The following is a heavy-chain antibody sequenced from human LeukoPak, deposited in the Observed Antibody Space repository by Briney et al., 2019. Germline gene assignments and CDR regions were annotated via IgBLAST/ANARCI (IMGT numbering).Heavy chain of an antibody. J-gene: IGHJ3*02. V-gene: IGHV4-59*01. CDR3: ARAKRWENDAFDI. Sequence: SETLSLTCTVSGFSISTYSWSWIRQPPGKGLEWVGYIYSSGGTDHNPSLKSRVTMSVDTSTNQLSLKLNSVTAADTAVYYCARAKRWENDAFDIWGQGALVTVAS. CDR2: IYSSGGT. CDR1: GFSISTYS. D-gene: IGHD1-26*01.